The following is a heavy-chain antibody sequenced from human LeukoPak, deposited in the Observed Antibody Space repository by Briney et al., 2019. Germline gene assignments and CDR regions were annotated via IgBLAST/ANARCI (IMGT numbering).Heavy chain of an antibody. V-gene: IGHV3-23*01. Sequence: PGGSLSLSCAASGFTFSSAAMTWVRQAPGKGLEWVSTITGSDDRTYYADSVKGRFTISRDFSKNTLLLQMNSLRVEDTAIYYCAKGPQVGSGYHPDYWGQGTLVTVSP. J-gene: IGHJ4*02. CDR1: GFTFSSAA. D-gene: IGHD3-22*01. CDR3: AKGPQVGSGYHPDY. CDR2: ITGSDDRT.